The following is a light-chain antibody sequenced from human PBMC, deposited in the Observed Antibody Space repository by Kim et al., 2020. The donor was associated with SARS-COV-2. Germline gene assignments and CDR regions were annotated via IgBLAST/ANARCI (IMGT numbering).Light chain of an antibody. CDR2: GSS. CDR1: QSVPGNY. J-gene: IGKJ2*01. V-gene: IGKV3-20*01. CDR3: QQYASSPFT. Sequence: PGERATLSCRASQSVPGNYLAWYQQRPGQAPRLLVSGSSRRATGIPDRFSGSGSGTAFTLTVHSLEPEDFAVFYCQQYASSPFTFGQGTKLEIK.